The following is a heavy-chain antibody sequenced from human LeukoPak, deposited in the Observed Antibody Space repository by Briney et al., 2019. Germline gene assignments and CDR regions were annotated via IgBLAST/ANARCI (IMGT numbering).Heavy chain of an antibody. CDR2: ISLSSSAI. Sequence: GGSLELSFGAPGFSSVGLSMNWSGRAPGRGWGWLSYISLSSSAIYYADSVKGRFTISRDNAKNSLYLQMDSLRVEDTAVYYCARDTVITLGSFDYWGQGTLVTVSS. CDR1: GFSSVGLS. CDR3: ARDTVITLGSFDY. V-gene: IGHV3-48*01. D-gene: IGHD3-16*01. J-gene: IGHJ4*02.